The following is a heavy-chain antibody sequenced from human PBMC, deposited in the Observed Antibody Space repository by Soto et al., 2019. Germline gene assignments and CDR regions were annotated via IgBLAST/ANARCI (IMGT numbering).Heavy chain of an antibody. D-gene: IGHD3-22*01. J-gene: IGHJ6*02. V-gene: IGHV3-30*18. CDR3: AKATGGSGYFGLVV. CDR2: ISYDGSNK. CDR1: GVTFSSYG. Sequence: QVQLVESVGGVVQPGRSLRLSCAASGVTFSSYGMHWVGQAPDKGLEWVVVISYDGSNKYYADSVKGRFTISRDNSKNTLYLQMNSLRAEDTAVYYCAKATGGSGYFGLVVWGQGTTVTVSS.